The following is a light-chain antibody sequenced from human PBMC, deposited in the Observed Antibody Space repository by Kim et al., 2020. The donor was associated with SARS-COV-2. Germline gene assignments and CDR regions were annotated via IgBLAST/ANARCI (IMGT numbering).Light chain of an antibody. J-gene: IGLJ2*01. CDR1: KLGDKY. CDR3: QAWDSSTANVV. V-gene: IGLV3-1*01. Sequence: SYELTQPPSVSVSPGQTASITCSGDKLGDKYACWYQQKPGQSPVLVIYQDSKRPSGIPERFSGSNSGNTATLTISGTQAMYEADYYCQAWDSSTANVVFGGGTQLTVL. CDR2: QDS.